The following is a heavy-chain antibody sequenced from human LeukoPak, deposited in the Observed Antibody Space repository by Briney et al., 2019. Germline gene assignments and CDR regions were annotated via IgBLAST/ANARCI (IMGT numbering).Heavy chain of an antibody. V-gene: IGHV1-2*02. Sequence: GASVKVSCKASGYTFTGYYMHWVRQAPGQGLEWMGWINPNSGGTNYAQKFQGRVTMTRDTSISTAYMELSRLRSDDTAVYYCARVILTGYSLETFDIWGQGTMVTVSS. J-gene: IGHJ3*02. CDR1: GYTFTGYY. D-gene: IGHD3-9*01. CDR2: INPNSGGT. CDR3: ARVILTGYSLETFDI.